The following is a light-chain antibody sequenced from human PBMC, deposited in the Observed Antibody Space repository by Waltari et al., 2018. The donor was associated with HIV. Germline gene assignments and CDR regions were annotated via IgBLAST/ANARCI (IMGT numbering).Light chain of an antibody. CDR2: EVS. CDR3: CSYVSNVI. CDR1: SRHVATYHL. Sequence: QSALTQPASVSGSPGQSITITCTRTSRHVATYHLVSWYQQHPGKAPQLMIYEVSKRPSGVSYRFSGSKSGDTASLTISGLQAEDEADYYCCSYVSNVIFGGGTKLTVL. V-gene: IGLV2-23*02. J-gene: IGLJ2*01.